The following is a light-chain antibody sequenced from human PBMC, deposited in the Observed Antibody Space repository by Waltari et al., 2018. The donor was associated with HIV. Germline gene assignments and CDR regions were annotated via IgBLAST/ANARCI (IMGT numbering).Light chain of an antibody. Sequence: QIVLTQSPSASASLGASVKLTCTLSSGHSTYAIAWLQRQPDKAPRFLMKLTSGGSQKKGDGVPECLSGSRAGAERYLFISILQCEYEGDYYGQTWGMGIKGFGGGTKLTVL. CDR1: SGHSTYA. CDR2: LTSGGSQ. V-gene: IGLV4-69*01. CDR3: QTWGMGIKG. J-gene: IGLJ2*01.